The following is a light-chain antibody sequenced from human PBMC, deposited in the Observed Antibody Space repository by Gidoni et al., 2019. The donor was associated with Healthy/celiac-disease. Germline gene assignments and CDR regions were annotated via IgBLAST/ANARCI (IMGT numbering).Light chain of an antibody. CDR3: QSNDSSLSAVV. CDR1: SSNIGAGYD. J-gene: IGLJ2*01. V-gene: IGLV1-40*01. Sequence: SVLTQPPSVSGAPGQRVTISCTGSSSNIGAGYDVHWYQQLPGTAPKLLIYGNSNRPSGVPDRFSGSKSGTSASLAITGLQAEDEADYYCQSNDSSLSAVVFGGGTKLTVL. CDR2: GNS.